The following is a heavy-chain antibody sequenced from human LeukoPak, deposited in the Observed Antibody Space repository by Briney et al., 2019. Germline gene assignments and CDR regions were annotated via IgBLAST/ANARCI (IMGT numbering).Heavy chain of an antibody. D-gene: IGHD5-12*01. CDR2: IYYSGST. Sequence: PSETLSLTCTVSGGSISSYYWSWIRQPPGKGLEWIGYIYYSGSTNYNPSLKSRVTISVDTSKNQFSLKLGSVTAADTAVYYCARGWLQLGMVAFDIWGQGTMVTVSS. V-gene: IGHV4-59*12. CDR3: ARGWLQLGMVAFDI. J-gene: IGHJ3*02. CDR1: GGSISSYY.